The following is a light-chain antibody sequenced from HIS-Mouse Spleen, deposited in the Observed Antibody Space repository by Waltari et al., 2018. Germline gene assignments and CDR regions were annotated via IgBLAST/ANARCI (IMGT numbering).Light chain of an antibody. CDR1: SRDVGSYHL. Sequence: QSALTQPASVSGSPGQSITSSCTGTSRDVGSYHLVPWYQQHPGKAPKLMIYEGSKRPSGVSNRFSGSKSGNTASLTISGLQAEDEADYYCCSYAGSSTWVFGGGTKLTVL. V-gene: IGLV2-23*01. CDR3: CSYAGSSTWV. CDR2: EGS. J-gene: IGLJ3*02.